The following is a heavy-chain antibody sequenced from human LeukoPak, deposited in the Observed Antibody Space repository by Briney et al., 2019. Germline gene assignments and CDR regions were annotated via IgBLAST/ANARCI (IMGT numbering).Heavy chain of an antibody. V-gene: IGHV3-48*03. CDR1: GFTFSSYE. Sequence: GGSLRLSCAASGFTFSSYEMNWVRQAPGKGLEWASYISSSGSTIYYADSVKGRFTISRDNAKNSLYLQMNSLRAEDTAVYYCASVGYCGGDCYSAHFDYWGQGTLVTVSS. D-gene: IGHD2-21*02. CDR2: ISSSGSTI. J-gene: IGHJ4*02. CDR3: ASVGYCGGDCYSAHFDY.